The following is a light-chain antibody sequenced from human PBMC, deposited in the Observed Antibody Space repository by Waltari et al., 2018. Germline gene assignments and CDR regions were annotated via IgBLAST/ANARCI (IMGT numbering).Light chain of an antibody. Sequence: DIVMTQSPDSLAVSLGERATTNCKSSQSVLYTSNNKYYLAWYQQKPGQPPKLLIYWASTRESGVPDRFSGSGSGTDFTLTISSLQAEDVAVYYCQQYYNIPWTFGQGTKVEIK. CDR3: QQYYNIPWT. CDR2: WAS. V-gene: IGKV4-1*01. J-gene: IGKJ1*01. CDR1: QSVLYTSNNKYY.